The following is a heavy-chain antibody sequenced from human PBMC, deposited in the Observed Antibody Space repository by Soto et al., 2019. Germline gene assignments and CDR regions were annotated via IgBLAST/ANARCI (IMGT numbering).Heavy chain of an antibody. D-gene: IGHD2-15*01. CDR3: ARRGGGVPELYFDY. CDR1: GGSISSGDYY. CDR2: IHYGGST. V-gene: IGHV4-30-4*01. Sequence: QVQLQESGPGLVKPSQTLSLTCTVSGGSISSGDYYWSWIRQPPGKGLEWLGYIHYGGSTYYNTSLKSRVTIAVDTSKNQFSLKLSSVTAADTAVYYCARRGGGVPELYFDYWGQGTLVTVSS. J-gene: IGHJ4*02.